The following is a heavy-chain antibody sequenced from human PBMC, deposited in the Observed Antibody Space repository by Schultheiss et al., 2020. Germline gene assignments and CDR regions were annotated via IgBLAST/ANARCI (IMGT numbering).Heavy chain of an antibody. V-gene: IGHV3-53*01. CDR3: ASQGSSTGATDY. CDR1: GFTFSDYY. Sequence: GSLRLSCAASGFTFSDYYMSWIRQAPGKGLEWVSVIYSGGSTYYADSVKGRFTISRDNSKNTLYLQMNSLRAEDTAVYYCASQGSSTGATDYWGQGTLVTVSS. CDR2: IYSGGST. D-gene: IGHD1-26*01. J-gene: IGHJ4*02.